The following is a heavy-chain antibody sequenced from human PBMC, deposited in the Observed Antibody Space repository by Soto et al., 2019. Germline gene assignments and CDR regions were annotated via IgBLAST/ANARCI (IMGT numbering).Heavy chain of an antibody. D-gene: IGHD6-13*01. CDR3: ARHGYSSSWDPDH. CDR2: AQPGYSDT. J-gene: IGHJ4*02. V-gene: IGHV5-51*01. Sequence: EVQLVQSGAQVKKPGESLKISCQASGYRFRSFWIGWVRQMPGKGLEWMGIAQPGYSDTRYSPAFQGHVTISADESTNTAYLQWSSLRASDTAMYFCARHGYSSSWDPDHWGQGTLVTVSS. CDR1: GYRFRSFW.